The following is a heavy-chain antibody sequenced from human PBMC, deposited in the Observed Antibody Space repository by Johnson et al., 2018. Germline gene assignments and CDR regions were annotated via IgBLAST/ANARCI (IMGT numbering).Heavy chain of an antibody. V-gene: IGHV3-30-3*01. CDR1: GFTFSSYA. CDR3: AREVEIVATIDDAFDI. Sequence: QVRLVESGGGVVQPGRSLRLSCAASGFTFSSYAMHWVRQAPGKGLAWVAVISYDGSNKYYADSVKGRFTISRDNSKNTVYLQMNSLSAEDTAVYYCAREVEIVATIDDAFDIWGQGTMVTVSS. CDR2: ISYDGSNK. J-gene: IGHJ3*02. D-gene: IGHD5-12*01.